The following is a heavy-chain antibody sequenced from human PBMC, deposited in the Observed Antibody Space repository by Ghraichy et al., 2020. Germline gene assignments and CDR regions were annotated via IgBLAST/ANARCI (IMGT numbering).Heavy chain of an antibody. CDR3: ARDPGVVPYCSGGSCYSFHYYYYYGMDV. CDR1: GFTFSSYS. CDR2: ISSSSSYI. V-gene: IGHV3-21*01. D-gene: IGHD2-15*01. Sequence: GGSLRLSCAASGFTFSSYSMNWVRQAPGKGLEWVSSISSSSSYIYYADSVKGRFTISRDNAKNSLYLQMNSLRAEDTAVYYCARDPGVVPYCSGGSCYSFHYYYYYGMDVWGQGTTVTVSS. J-gene: IGHJ6*02.